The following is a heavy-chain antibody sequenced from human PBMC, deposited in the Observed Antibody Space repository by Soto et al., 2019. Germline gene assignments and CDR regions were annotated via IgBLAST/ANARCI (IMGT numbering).Heavy chain of an antibody. D-gene: IGHD2-15*01. Sequence: SQTLSLTCAISGDSVSSNSAAWNWIRQSPSRGLEWLGRTYYRSKWYNDYAVSVKSRITINPDTSKNQFSLQLNSVTPEDTAVYYCARDDLGYCSGGSCYTYYYYYGMDVWGQGTTVTVSS. CDR2: TYYRSKWYN. J-gene: IGHJ6*02. CDR1: GDSVSSNSAA. CDR3: ARDDLGYCSGGSCYTYYYYYGMDV. V-gene: IGHV6-1*01.